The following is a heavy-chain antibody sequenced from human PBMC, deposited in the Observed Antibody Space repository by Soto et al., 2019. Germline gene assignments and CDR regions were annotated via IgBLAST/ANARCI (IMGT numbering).Heavy chain of an antibody. D-gene: IGHD3-10*01. J-gene: IGHJ6*02. CDR2: IWYDGSNK. V-gene: IGHV3-33*01. CDR1: GFTFSSYG. Sequence: PGGSLRLSCAASGFTFSSYGMHWVRQAPGKGLEWVAVIWYDGSNKYYADSVKGRFTISRDNSKNTLYLQMNSLRAEDTAVYYCARDEDRGLSYYYGSGTDLNGMDVWGQGTTVTVSS. CDR3: ARDEDRGLSYYYGSGTDLNGMDV.